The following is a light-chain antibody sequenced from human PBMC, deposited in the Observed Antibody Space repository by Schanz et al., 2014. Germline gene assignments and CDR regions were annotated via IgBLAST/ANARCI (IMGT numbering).Light chain of an antibody. CDR2: AAS. V-gene: IGKV3-20*01. CDR1: QSVTSSY. CDR3: QQTYNAPRST. J-gene: IGKJ2*01. Sequence: ETVLTQSPGTLSLSPGERATLSCRASQSVTSSYLAWYQQKPGQAPRLVLYAASTRATGIPDRFSGSGSGTDFTLTISDLQPEDFATYYCQQTYNAPRSTFGHGTRL.